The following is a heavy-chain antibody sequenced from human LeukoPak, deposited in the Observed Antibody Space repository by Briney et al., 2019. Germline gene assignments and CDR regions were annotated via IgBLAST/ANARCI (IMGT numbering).Heavy chain of an antibody. J-gene: IGHJ5*02. Sequence: PSETLSLTCTVSGGSISSYYWSWIRQPPGKGLEWIGYIYYSGSTNYNPSLKSRVTISVDTSKNQFSLKLSSVTAADTAVYYCARDRGTTTARGVPSWFDPWGQGILVTVSS. D-gene: IGHD3-10*01. CDR1: GGSISSYY. CDR3: ARDRGTTTARGVPSWFDP. V-gene: IGHV4-59*12. CDR2: IYYSGST.